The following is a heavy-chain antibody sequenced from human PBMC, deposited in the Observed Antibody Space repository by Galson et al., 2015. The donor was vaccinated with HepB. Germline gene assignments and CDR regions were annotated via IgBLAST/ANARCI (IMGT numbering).Heavy chain of an antibody. CDR2: INHIGGT. CDR1: GGSFSGLY. D-gene: IGHD2-15*01. J-gene: IGHJ4*02. CDR3: ARRGGSRLTATFDY. Sequence: GTLSLTCGVFGGSFSGLYWTWIRQSPGKGLEWIGEINHIGGTNYNPSLKSRVTLSVDTSRKQFSLKLRSLSAADTAVYFCARRGGSRLTATFDYWGQGVLVTVSS. V-gene: IGHV4-34*01.